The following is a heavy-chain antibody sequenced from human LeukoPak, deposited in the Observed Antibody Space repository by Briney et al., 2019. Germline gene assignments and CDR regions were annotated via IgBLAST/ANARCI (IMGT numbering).Heavy chain of an antibody. CDR1: GYTFSSYY. V-gene: IGHV1-46*01. J-gene: IGHJ4*02. D-gene: IGHD2-21*01. CDR3: ATWDEGCGGDCYRDY. Sequence: ASVKVSCKASGYTFSSYYMHWVRQAPGQGLEWMGIINPSGGSTSYAQKFQGRVTMTRDTSISTAYMELSRLRSDDTAVYYCATWDEGCGGDCYRDYWGQGTLVTVSS. CDR2: INPSGGST.